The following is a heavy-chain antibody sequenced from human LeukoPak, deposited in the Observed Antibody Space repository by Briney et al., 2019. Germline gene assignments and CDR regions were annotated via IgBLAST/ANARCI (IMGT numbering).Heavy chain of an antibody. CDR3: ARSLHAYCGGDCYTPFDY. J-gene: IGHJ4*02. CDR1: GYTFTGYY. V-gene: IGHV1-2*02. D-gene: IGHD2-21*01. Sequence: GASVKVSCKASGYTFTGYYMHWVRQAPGQGLEWMGWINPNSGGTNYAQKFQGRVTMTRDTSISTAYMELSRLRSDDTAMYYCARSLHAYCGGDCYTPFDYWGQGTLVTVSS. CDR2: INPNSGGT.